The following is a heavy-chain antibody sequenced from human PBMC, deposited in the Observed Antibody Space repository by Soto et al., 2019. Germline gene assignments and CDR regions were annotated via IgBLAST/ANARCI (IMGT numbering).Heavy chain of an antibody. J-gene: IGHJ4*02. CDR2: TYYRSKWYN. CDR1: GDSVSSNSAA. CDR3: AAAGTSHFDC. Sequence: QVQLQQSGPGLVKPSQTLSLTCAISGDSVSSNSAAWNWIRQSPSRGLEWLGRTYYRSKWYNDYAGSLKSRITIHPDTSKHQFALKLNSVTPEDTAVYYCAAAGTSHFDCWGQGTLVTASS. D-gene: IGHD6-13*01. V-gene: IGHV6-1*01.